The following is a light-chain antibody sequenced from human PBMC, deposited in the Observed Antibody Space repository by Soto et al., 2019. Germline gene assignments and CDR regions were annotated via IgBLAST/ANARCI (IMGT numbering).Light chain of an antibody. CDR3: QQYNSYLT. CDR1: QSISSW. V-gene: IGKV1-5*03. Sequence: DIQMTQSPSTLSASVGDRVTITCRVSQSISSWLAWYQQKPGKAPKLLIYKASTLESGVPSRFSGSGAGTEFTLTISSLQPDDFATYYCQQYNSYLTFGQGTKVDIK. J-gene: IGKJ1*01. CDR2: KAS.